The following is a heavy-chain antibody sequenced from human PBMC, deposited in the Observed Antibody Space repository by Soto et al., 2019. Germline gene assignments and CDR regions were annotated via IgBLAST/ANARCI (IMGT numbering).Heavy chain of an antibody. J-gene: IGHJ6*02. D-gene: IGHD4-4*01. CDR2: IYYSGGT. Sequence: QVQLQESGPGLVKPSETLSLTCTVSGGSVSSGSYYWSWIRQPPGKGLEWIGYIYYSGGTNYNPSLKSRVTISVDTSKNQFSLKLSSVTAADTAVYYCAREATTGSYYYYGMDVWGQGTTVTVSS. V-gene: IGHV4-61*01. CDR3: AREATTGSYYYYGMDV. CDR1: GGSVSSGSYY.